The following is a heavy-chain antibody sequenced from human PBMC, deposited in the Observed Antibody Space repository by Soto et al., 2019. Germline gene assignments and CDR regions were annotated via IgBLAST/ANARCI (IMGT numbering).Heavy chain of an antibody. J-gene: IGHJ5*02. CDR1: GASVSSYY. Sequence: SETLSLTCSVSGASVSSYYWSWVRQPPGKGLEWIGYIYYIGAYNYNPSLKSRVTISVDTSKNQFSLKLTSVTAADTAVYYCTRTPETRDWLDPWGQGTLVTVSS. D-gene: IGHD1-7*01. CDR3: TRTPETRDWLDP. CDR2: IYYIGAY. V-gene: IGHV4-59*02.